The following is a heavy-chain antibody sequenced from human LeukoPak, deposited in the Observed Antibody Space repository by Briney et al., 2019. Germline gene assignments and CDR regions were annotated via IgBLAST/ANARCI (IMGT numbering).Heavy chain of an antibody. J-gene: IGHJ4*02. CDR1: KDPIISFDHS. V-gene: IGHV4-30-4*07. D-gene: IGHD3-10*01. Sequence: SETLSLTCDVSKDPIISFDHSWSWIRHFPGKGLEWMGYRHSTGNSYYNPSLKSRVTISVDTSKNQFSLKLSSVTAADTAVYYCAGETRILHLRGVAGADYWGQGTLVTVSS. CDR2: RHSTGNS. CDR3: AGETRILHLRGVAGADY.